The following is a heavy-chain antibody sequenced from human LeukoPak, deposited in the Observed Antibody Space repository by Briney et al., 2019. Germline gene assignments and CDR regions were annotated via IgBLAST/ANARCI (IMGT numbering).Heavy chain of an antibody. CDR3: ARHRVGVTRDFDY. D-gene: IGHD1-26*01. V-gene: IGHV4-59*08. J-gene: IGHJ4*02. CDR1: GGSISSYY. Sequence: PSETLSLTCTVSGGSISSYYWSWIRQPPGKGLEWIGCIYYSGSTNYNPSLKSRVTISVDTSKNQFSLKLSSVTAADTAVYYCARHRVGVTRDFDYWGQGTLVTVSS. CDR2: IYYSGST.